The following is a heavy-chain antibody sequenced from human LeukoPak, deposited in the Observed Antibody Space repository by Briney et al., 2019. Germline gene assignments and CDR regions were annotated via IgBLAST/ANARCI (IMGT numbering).Heavy chain of an antibody. CDR1: GFSFTSYE. Sequence: RAGGSLRLSCAASGFSFTSYEMNWVRQAPGKGLEWIGHIYYSGSTNYNPSLKSRVTISVDASKNHFSLKVSSVTAADTAVYYCARLATLSTVAARGRTWFDAWGQGTLVTVSS. D-gene: IGHD6-6*01. CDR3: ARLATLSTVAARGRTWFDA. V-gene: IGHV4-59*01. J-gene: IGHJ5*02. CDR2: IYYSGST.